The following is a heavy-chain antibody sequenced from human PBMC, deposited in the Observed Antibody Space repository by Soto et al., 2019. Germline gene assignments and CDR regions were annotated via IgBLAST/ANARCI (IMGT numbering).Heavy chain of an antibody. J-gene: IGHJ4*02. CDR1: GGSFSGYY. CDR3: ARRPFSSSSWYRGGQYFDY. D-gene: IGHD6-13*01. V-gene: IGHV4-34*01. CDR2: INHSGST. Sequence: ASETLSLTCAVYGGSFSGYYWSWIRQPPGKGLEWIGEINHSGSTNYNPSLKSRVTISVDTSENQFSLKLSSVTAADTAVYYCARRPFSSSSWYRGGQYFDYWGQGTLVTVSS.